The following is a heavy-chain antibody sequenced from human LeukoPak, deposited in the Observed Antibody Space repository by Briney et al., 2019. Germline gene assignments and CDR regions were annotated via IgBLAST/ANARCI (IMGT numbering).Heavy chain of an antibody. CDR1: GDSISSSSSY. CDR2: IYYNGST. CDR3: ARAPDDDAFDI. Sequence: SETLSLTCTVSGDSISSSSSYWGWIRQPPGKGLEWTGRIYYNGSTYYNPSLKRRVTRTVEPSQNQFSLKLRSVTAAATTAYYCARAPDDDAFDIWGQGTMVTVSS. J-gene: IGHJ3*02. V-gene: IGHV4-39*07. D-gene: IGHD1-1*01.